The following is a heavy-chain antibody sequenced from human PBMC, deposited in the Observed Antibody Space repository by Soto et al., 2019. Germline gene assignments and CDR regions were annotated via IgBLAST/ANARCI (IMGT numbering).Heavy chain of an antibody. CDR2: INHSGST. D-gene: IGHD3-10*01. Sequence: KPSETLSLTCAVYGGSFSGYYWTWIRQPPGTGPEWIGEINHSGSTNYNPSLKSRVTISVDTSKNQFSLKLSSVTAADTAVYYCARVLWFGELFNGMDVWAQGTTVTVSS. CDR1: GGSFSGYY. J-gene: IGHJ6*02. CDR3: ARVLWFGELFNGMDV. V-gene: IGHV4-34*01.